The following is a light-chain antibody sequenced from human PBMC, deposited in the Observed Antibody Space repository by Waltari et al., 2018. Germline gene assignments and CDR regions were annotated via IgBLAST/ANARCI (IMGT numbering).Light chain of an antibody. J-gene: IGLJ3*02. V-gene: IGLV3-25*03. CDR2: KDT. Sequence: SYEVTQPPSVSVSPGQTASISCPGDALAKPYAYWYQHKPGQAPVLVMYKDTERPSGIPERFSGSSSETSVTLTISAVQTEDEADYYCQSADSSGTSWVFGGGTKLTVL. CDR1: ALAKPY. CDR3: QSADSSGTSWV.